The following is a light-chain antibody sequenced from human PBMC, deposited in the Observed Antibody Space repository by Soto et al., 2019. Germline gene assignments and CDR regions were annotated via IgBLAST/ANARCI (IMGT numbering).Light chain of an antibody. CDR3: QQYDTTPPT. V-gene: IGKV4-1*01. CDR1: QSVSYSSNNKNN. CDR2: WAS. Sequence: DIVMTQSPDSLAVSLGERATINCKSSQSVSYSSNNKNNLAWYQHKPGQPPKLLIYWASTREFGVPDRFSGSGSGTEFTLTISSLEAEDVAVYYCQQYDTTPPTFGQGTRLEIK. J-gene: IGKJ5*01.